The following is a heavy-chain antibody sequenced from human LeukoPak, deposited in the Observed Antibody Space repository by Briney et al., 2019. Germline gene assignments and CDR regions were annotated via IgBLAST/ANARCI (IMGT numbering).Heavy chain of an antibody. J-gene: IGHJ5*02. Sequence: ASVKVSCKASGYTFTGYYMHWXRQAPXQGXXXMGWINPXSGXTNYAQKFXGRFTMTRDRSISTAYMELSRLRSDDTAVYYCARASGYDSDWFDPWGQGTLVTVSS. V-gene: IGHV1-2*02. CDR2: INPXSGXT. D-gene: IGHD5-12*01. CDR1: GYTFTGYY. CDR3: ARASGYDSDWFDP.